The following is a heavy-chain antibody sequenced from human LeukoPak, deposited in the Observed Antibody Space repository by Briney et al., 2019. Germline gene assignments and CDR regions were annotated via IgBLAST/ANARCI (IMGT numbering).Heavy chain of an antibody. CDR2: IYYSGST. CDR3: TRDTGTTGEVKFDP. V-gene: IGHV4-59*12. CDR1: GGSISTYY. J-gene: IGHJ5*02. D-gene: IGHD4-17*01. Sequence: SETLSLTCTVPGGSISTYYWSWIRQPPGKGLEWIGYIYYSGSTNYNPSLKSRVTMSVDTSKSQFSLNLMSVTAADTAVYYCTRDTGTTGEVKFDPWGQGTLVTVSS.